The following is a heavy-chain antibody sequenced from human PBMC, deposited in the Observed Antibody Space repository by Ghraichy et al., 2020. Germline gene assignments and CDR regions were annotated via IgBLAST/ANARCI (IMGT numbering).Heavy chain of an antibody. CDR1: GFTFRSYW. Sequence: GGSLRLSCAASGFTFRSYWMHWVRQAPGKGLVWVSRINSDGSSTSYADSVKGRFTISRDNAKNTLYLQMNSLRAEDTAVYYCARAPWGSYCQFDTWGQGTLVTVPS. CDR2: INSDGSST. V-gene: IGHV3-74*01. J-gene: IGHJ5*02. CDR3: ARAPWGSYCQFDT. D-gene: IGHD1-26*01.